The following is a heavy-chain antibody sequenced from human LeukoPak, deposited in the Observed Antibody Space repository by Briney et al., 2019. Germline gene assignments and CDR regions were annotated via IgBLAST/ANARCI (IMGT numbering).Heavy chain of an antibody. CDR3: AKGPLIEVAGTTWDY. J-gene: IGHJ4*02. CDR1: GFTFSSYW. D-gene: IGHD6-19*01. Sequence: PGGSLRLSCAASGFTFSSYWMHWVRQAPEKGLEWVSAISGSGGSTYYADSVKGRFTISRDNSKNTLHLQMNSLRAEDTAVYYCAKGPLIEVAGTTWDYWGQGALVTVSS. CDR2: ISGSGGST. V-gene: IGHV3-23*01.